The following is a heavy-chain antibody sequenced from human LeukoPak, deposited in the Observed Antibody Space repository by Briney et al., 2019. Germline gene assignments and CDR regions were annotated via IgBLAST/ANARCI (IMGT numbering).Heavy chain of an antibody. CDR1: GFTFSSYS. Sequence: GGSLRLSCAASGFTFSSYSMNWVRQAPGKGLEWVSSISSSSSYIYYADSVKGRFTISRDNAKNSLYLQMNSLRAEDTAVYYCARAPQAMRSDAFDIWGQGTMVTVSS. D-gene: IGHD5-18*01. J-gene: IGHJ3*02. CDR2: ISSSSSYI. V-gene: IGHV3-21*01. CDR3: ARAPQAMRSDAFDI.